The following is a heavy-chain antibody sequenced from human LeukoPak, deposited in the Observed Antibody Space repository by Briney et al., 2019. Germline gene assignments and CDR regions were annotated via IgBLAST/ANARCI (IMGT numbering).Heavy chain of an antibody. CDR1: GFTVSSNY. CDR2: IYSGGST. Sequence: GGSLRLSCAASGFTVSSNYMSWVRQAPGKGLEWVSVIYSGGSTYYADSVKGRFTISRDNSKNTLYLQMNSLRAENTAVYYCAKVGGGSYYAYFDYWGQGTLVTVSS. J-gene: IGHJ4*02. D-gene: IGHD1-26*01. CDR3: AKVGGGSYYAYFDY. V-gene: IGHV3-53*01.